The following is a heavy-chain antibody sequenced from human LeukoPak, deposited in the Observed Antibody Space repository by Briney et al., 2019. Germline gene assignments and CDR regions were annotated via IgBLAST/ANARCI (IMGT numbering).Heavy chain of an antibody. CDR1: GFTFSTYS. J-gene: IGHJ6*01. Sequence: GGSLRLSCATSGFTFSTYSMNWVRQAPGKGLEWVSYISSSSSTIYYADSVKGRFTISRDNAKNSLHLQMNSLRAEDTAVYYCARDSDITGRHEPDYGMDVGGQGTTVTVSS. D-gene: IGHD1-20*01. V-gene: IGHV3-48*01. CDR3: ARDSDITGRHEPDYGMDV. CDR2: ISSSSSTI.